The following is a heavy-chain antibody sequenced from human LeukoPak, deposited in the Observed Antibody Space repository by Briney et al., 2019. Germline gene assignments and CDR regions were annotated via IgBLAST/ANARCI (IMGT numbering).Heavy chain of an antibody. D-gene: IGHD1-1*01. J-gene: IGHJ4*02. CDR3: ARLSGTSGTTSRVLHY. CDR1: GFTFTTYS. Sequence: GGSLRLSCAASGFTFTTYSMIWVRRSPGKGLEWVSAISGSGDATYYADFVKGRFTISGDNSENTVYLQMNSLRAEDTAVYFCARLSGTSGTTSRVLHYWGQGALVTVSS. V-gene: IGHV3-23*01. CDR2: ISGSGDAT.